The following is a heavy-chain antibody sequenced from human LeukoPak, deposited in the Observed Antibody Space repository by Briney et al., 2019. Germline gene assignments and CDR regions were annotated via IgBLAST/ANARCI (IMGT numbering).Heavy chain of an antibody. D-gene: IGHD6-13*01. V-gene: IGHV4-30-4*01. CDR1: GGSISSGDYY. J-gene: IGHJ6*02. CDR2: IYYSGST. Sequence: SETLSLTCTVSGGSISSGDYYWSWIRQPPGKGLEWIGYIYYSGSTYYNPSLKSRVTISVDTSKNQFSLKLSSVTAADTAVYYCARAPWSSSLGSYGMDVWGQGTTVTVSS. CDR3: ARAPWSSSLGSYGMDV.